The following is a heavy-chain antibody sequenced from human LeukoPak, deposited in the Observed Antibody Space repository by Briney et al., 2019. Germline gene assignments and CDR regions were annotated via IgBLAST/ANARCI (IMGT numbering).Heavy chain of an antibody. D-gene: IGHD1-26*01. J-gene: IGHJ4*02. V-gene: IGHV1-8*01. CDR2: MNPNSGNT. CDR3: ARTPPRERVGAILPRVFDY. CDR1: GYTFTSYD. Sequence: ASVKVSCKASGYTFTSYDINWVRQAPGQGLEWMGWMNPNSGNTGYAQKFQGRVTMTRNTSISTAYMELSSLRSEDTAVYYCARTPPRERVGAILPRVFDYWGQGTLVTVSS.